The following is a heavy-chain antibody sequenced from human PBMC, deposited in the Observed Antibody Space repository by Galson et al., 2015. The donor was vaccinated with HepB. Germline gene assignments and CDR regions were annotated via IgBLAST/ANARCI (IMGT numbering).Heavy chain of an antibody. CDR1: GGSISSSSDY. CDR2: INYRGST. Sequence: SETLSLTCTVSGGSISSSSDYWAWIRQSPGKGLEWIGNINYRGSTHYNPSLKSRVTISVDTSKNQFSLKLTSVTAADTSIYYCARRGITYYDFWSINWFDPWGQGILVSVSS. V-gene: IGHV4-39*01. D-gene: IGHD3/OR15-3a*01. CDR3: ARRGITYYDFWSINWFDP. J-gene: IGHJ5*02.